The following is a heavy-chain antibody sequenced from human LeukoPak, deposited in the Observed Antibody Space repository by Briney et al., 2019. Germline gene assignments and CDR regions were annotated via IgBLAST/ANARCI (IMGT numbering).Heavy chain of an antibody. CDR3: ARGQFGYGMDV. CDR2: ISYDGSNK. V-gene: IGHV3-30-3*01. CDR1: GFTFSSYA. D-gene: IGHD3-10*01. Sequence: GGSLRLSCAASGFTFSSYAMHWVRQAPGKGLEWVAVISYDGSNKYHADSVKGRFTISRDNSKNTLYLQMNSLRAEDTAVYYCARGQFGYGMDVWGQGTTVTVSS. J-gene: IGHJ6*02.